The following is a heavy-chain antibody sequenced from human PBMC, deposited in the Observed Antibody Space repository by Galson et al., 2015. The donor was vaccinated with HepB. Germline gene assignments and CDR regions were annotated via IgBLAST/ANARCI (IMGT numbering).Heavy chain of an antibody. CDR2: ISYDGSNK. J-gene: IGHJ1*01. CDR1: GFTFSSYA. CDR3: AGGETYSYDSSGPGLQH. Sequence: SLRLSCAASGFTFSSYAMHWVRQAPGKGLEWVAVISYDGSNKYYADSVKGRFTISRDNSKNTLYLQMNSLRAEDTAVYYCAGGETYSYDSSGPGLQHWGQGTLVTVSS. V-gene: IGHV3-30-3*01. D-gene: IGHD3-22*01.